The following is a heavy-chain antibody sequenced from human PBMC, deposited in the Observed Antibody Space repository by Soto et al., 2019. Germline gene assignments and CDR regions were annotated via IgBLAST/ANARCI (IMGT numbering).Heavy chain of an antibody. CDR1: GFTVSSNY. CDR3: SRGEPPLSGLVNHDYYYYYMDV. Sequence: EVQLVESGGALVQPGGSLRLSCAASGFTVSSNYMIWVRQAPGKGLEWVSIIYTGGSTSYADSVKGRFTISRDSSENTLYLQMNSLRVDDTAVYYCSRGEPPLSGLVNHDYYYYYMDVWGKGTTVTVSS. J-gene: IGHJ6*03. CDR2: IYTGGST. D-gene: IGHD1-1*01. V-gene: IGHV3-66*01.